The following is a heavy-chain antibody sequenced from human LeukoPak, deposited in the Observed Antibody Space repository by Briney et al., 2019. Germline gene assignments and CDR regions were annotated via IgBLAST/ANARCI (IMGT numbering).Heavy chain of an antibody. D-gene: IGHD5-24*01. CDR2: IKQDGSEK. CDR1: GFTFSGSA. Sequence: GGSLKLSCAASGFTFSGSAMHWVRQAPGKGLEWVANIKQDGSEKYYVDSVKGRFTISRDNARNSLYLQMNSLRAEDTAVYYCARGKRWLQLPHAFDIWGQGTMVTVSS. CDR3: ARGKRWLQLPHAFDI. J-gene: IGHJ3*02. V-gene: IGHV3-7*01.